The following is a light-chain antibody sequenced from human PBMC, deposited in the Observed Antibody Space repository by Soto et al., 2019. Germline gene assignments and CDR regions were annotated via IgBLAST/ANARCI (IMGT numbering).Light chain of an antibody. Sequence: DIRMTQSPTSLPASVGDRVIITCRASQTIHTYLSWYQQKPGKVHKLLIYAAYSLQSGVQSRFSGSGSGTDFALTIESLQPDDYATYYCKQSYNSPWTFGPGTKVDIK. CDR2: AAY. CDR1: QTIHTY. CDR3: KQSYNSPWT. J-gene: IGKJ1*01. V-gene: IGKV1-39*01.